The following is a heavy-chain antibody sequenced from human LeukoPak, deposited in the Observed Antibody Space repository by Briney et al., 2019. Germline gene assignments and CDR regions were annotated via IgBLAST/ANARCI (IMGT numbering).Heavy chain of an antibody. V-gene: IGHV1-18*01. D-gene: IGHD6-19*01. CDR2: ISAYNGNT. CDR3: ARAYSSGWYDYYYGMDV. Sequence: ASVKVSCKASGYTFTSYGISWVRQAPGQGLEWMGWISAYNGNTNYAQKLQGRVTMTTDTSTSTAYMELRSLRSDDTAVYCCARAYSSGWYDYYYGMDVWGQGTTVTVSS. CDR1: GYTFTSYG. J-gene: IGHJ6*02.